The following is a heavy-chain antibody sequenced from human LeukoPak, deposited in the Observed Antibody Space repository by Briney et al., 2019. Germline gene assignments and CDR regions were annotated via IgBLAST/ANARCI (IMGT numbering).Heavy chain of an antibody. Sequence: PSQTLSLTCTVSGGSISSGGYYWSWIRQPPGKGLEWIGYIYHSGSTYYNPSLKSRVTISVDRSKNQFSLKLSSVTAADTAVYYCARGREPPTVVPAARITYFDYWGQGTLVTVSS. D-gene: IGHD2-2*01. CDR2: IYHSGST. J-gene: IGHJ4*02. CDR1: GGSISSGGYY. CDR3: ARGREPPTVVPAARITYFDY. V-gene: IGHV4-30-2*01.